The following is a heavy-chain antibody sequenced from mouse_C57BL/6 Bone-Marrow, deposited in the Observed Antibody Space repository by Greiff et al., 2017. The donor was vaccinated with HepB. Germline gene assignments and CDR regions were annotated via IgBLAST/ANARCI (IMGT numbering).Heavy chain of an antibody. CDR2: ISYDGSN. CDR3: ARDLVYYGSSSCWYFDV. V-gene: IGHV3-6*01. CDR1: GYSITSGYY. Sequence: EVQLQQSGPGLVKPSQSLSLTCSVTGYSITSGYYWNWIRQFPGNKLEWMGYISYDGSNNYNPSLKNRISITRDTSKNQFFLKLNSVTTEDTATYYCARDLVYYGSSSCWYFDVWGTGTTVTVSS. D-gene: IGHD1-1*01. J-gene: IGHJ1*03.